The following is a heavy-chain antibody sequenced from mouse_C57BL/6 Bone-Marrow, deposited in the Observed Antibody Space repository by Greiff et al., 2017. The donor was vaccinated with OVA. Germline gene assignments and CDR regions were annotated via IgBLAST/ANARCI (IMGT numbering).Heavy chain of an antibody. V-gene: IGHV1-53*01. CDR1: GYTFTSYW. CDR3: ARLITTVAPYAMDY. Sequence: LQEPGTELVKPGASVKLSCKASGYTFTSYWMHWVKQRPGQGLEWIGNINPSNGGTNYNEKFKSKATLTVDKSSSTAYMQLSSLTSEDSAVYYCARLITTVAPYAMDYWGQGTSVTVSS. D-gene: IGHD1-1*01. CDR2: INPSNGGT. J-gene: IGHJ4*01.